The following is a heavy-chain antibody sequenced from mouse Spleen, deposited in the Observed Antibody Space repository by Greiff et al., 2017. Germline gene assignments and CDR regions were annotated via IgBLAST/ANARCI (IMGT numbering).Heavy chain of an antibody. J-gene: IGHJ3*01. V-gene: IGHV1-55*01. CDR2: INPGSGST. CDR1: GYTFTNHH. D-gene: IGHD4-1*01. CDR3: AREGLGRAWFAY. Sequence: QVQLKESGAELVRPGASVKISCKAFGYTFTNHHINWVKQRPGQGLDWIGYINPGSGSTNYNEKFKSKATLTVDTSSSTAYMQLSSLTSEDSAVYYCAREGLGRAWFAYWGQGTLVTVSA.